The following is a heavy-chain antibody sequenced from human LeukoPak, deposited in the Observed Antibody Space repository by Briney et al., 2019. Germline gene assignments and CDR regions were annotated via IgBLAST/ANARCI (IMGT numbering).Heavy chain of an antibody. D-gene: IGHD1-26*01. CDR1: GFTFSSYA. CDR3: AKGESTDDAFDI. Sequence: GGSLRLSCAASGFTFSSYAMSWVRQAPGKGLEWVSAISGSGGATYYADSVRGRFTISRDNSKNTLYLQMNSMRAEDTAVYYCAKGESTDDAFDIWGQGTMVTVSS. V-gene: IGHV3-23*01. CDR2: ISGSGGAT. J-gene: IGHJ3*02.